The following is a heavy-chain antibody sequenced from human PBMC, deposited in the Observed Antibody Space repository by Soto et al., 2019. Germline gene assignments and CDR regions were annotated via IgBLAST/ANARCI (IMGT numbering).Heavy chain of an antibody. CDR3: ARTVLRFMEWSSAYSHGMDV. J-gene: IGHJ6*02. CDR2: INPNNGDT. D-gene: IGHD3-3*01. CDR1: GYTFTGYY. V-gene: IGHV1-2*02. Sequence: GASVKVSCKASGYTFTGYYVHWVRQAPGQGLEWMGWINPNNGDTNYAREFQGRATMTRDTSISTAYMDLSRLRSDDTAVYYCARTVLRFMEWSSAYSHGMDVWGQGTTVTVSS.